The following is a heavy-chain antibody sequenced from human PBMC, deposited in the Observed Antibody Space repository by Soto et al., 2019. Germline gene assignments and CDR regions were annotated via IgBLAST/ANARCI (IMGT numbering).Heavy chain of an antibody. V-gene: IGHV4-31*03. CDR1: GGSISSGGYY. D-gene: IGHD4-17*01. CDR3: ARGHGDSRFDP. Sequence: QVQLQESGPGLVKPSQTLSLTCTVSGGSISSGGYYWSWIRQHPGKGLEWIGYIYYSGSTYYNPSLKSXXTXSXXTSKNQFSLKLSSVTAADTAVYYCARGHGDSRFDPWGQGTLVTVSS. J-gene: IGHJ5*02. CDR2: IYYSGST.